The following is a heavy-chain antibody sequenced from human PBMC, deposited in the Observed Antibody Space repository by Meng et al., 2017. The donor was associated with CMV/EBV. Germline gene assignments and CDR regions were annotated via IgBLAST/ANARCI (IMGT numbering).Heavy chain of an antibody. CDR3: ARDRGPRTTIFSVVMPDAMDV. J-gene: IGHJ6*02. D-gene: IGHD3-3*01. CDR2: INPNGAST. Sequence: ASVKVSCKASGYTFSNYYIHLIRQAPGQGLEWMGIINPNGASTTYAQKFQGRVTMTSDTSTGTVFMELSSLRFDDTAVYYCARDRGPRTTIFSVVMPDAMDVWGQGTTVTVSS. V-gene: IGHV1-46*01. CDR1: GYTFSNYY.